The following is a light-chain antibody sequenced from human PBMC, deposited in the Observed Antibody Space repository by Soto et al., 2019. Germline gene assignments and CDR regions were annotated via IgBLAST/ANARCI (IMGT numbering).Light chain of an antibody. CDR1: ESIDSIY. J-gene: IGKJ1*01. Sequence: EIELTQSPGTLSLSPGEGATLSCRASESIDSIYLAWYQQKPGQAPRLLIYGASVRATGSPDRFSGSGSGTYFTLRISRLEPEDFAVYYCQHPWTFGQGTQVEFK. V-gene: IGKV3-20*01. CDR3: QHPWT. CDR2: GAS.